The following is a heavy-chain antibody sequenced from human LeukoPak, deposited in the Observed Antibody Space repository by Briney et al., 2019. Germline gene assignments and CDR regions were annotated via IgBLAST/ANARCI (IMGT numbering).Heavy chain of an antibody. CDR1: GFTFSSYW. CDR2: IKQDGSEK. CDR3: EATIFGVVTPKDY. J-gene: IGHJ4*02. Sequence: GGSLRLSCAASGFTFSSYWMSWVRQAPGKGLEWVANIKQDGSEKYYVDSVKGRFTISRDNAKNSLYLQMNSLRAEDTAVYYCEATIFGVVTPKDYWGQGTLVTVSS. D-gene: IGHD3-3*01. V-gene: IGHV3-7*01.